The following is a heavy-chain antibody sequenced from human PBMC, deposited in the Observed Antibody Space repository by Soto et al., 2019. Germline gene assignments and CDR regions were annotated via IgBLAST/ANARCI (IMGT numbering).Heavy chain of an antibody. CDR3: AKSITARPFDY. CDR2: IYSGGST. Sequence: GGSLRLSCAASGFTVSSNYMSWVRQAPGKGLEWVSVIYSGGSTYYADSVKGRFTISRDNSKNTLYLQMNSLRAEDTAVYYCAKSITARPFDYWGQGALVTVSS. CDR1: GFTVSSNY. J-gene: IGHJ4*02. D-gene: IGHD6-6*01. V-gene: IGHV3-53*01.